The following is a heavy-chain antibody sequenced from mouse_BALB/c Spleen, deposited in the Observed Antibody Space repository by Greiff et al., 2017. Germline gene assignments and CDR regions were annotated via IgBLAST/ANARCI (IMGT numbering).Heavy chain of an antibody. V-gene: IGHV1-80*01. D-gene: IGHD2-4*01. Sequence: VQLQQSGAELVRPGSSVKISCKASGCAFSSYWMNWVKQRPGQGLEWIGQIYPGDGDTNYNGKFKGKATLTADKSSSTAYMQLSSLTSEDSAVYFCATIYYDYDFFDYWGQGTTLTVSS. J-gene: IGHJ2*01. CDR2: IYPGDGDT. CDR1: GCAFSSYW. CDR3: ATIYYDYDFFDY.